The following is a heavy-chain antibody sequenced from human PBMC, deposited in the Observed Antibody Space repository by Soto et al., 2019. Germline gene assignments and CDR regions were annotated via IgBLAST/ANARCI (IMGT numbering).Heavy chain of an antibody. D-gene: IGHD3-22*01. CDR2: IYYSGGT. V-gene: IGHV4-59*01. CDR1: GDFISGYY. CDR3: ARWFYYDSSGYPDY. J-gene: IGHJ4*02. Sequence: KASETLSLTCSVSGDFISGYYWSWIRQPPGKGLEWIGYIYYSGGTNHNPSLKSRVTISVDTSKNQFSLKLSSVTAADTAVYYCARWFYYDSSGYPDYWGQGTLVTVSS.